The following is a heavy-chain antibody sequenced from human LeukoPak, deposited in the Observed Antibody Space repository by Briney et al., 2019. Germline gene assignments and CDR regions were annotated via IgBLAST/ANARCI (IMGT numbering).Heavy chain of an antibody. J-gene: IGHJ4*02. D-gene: IGHD5-24*01. CDR1: GFTFSSYW. Sequence: GGSLRLSCAASGFTFSSYWMHWVRQAPGKGLVWVSRINRDGSTIRYADSVKGRFTISRDNAKSTLYLQINSLRPEDTAVYYCARDESQEMVTIRGFDYWGQGTLVTVSS. CDR3: ARDESQEMVTIRGFDY. CDR2: INRDGSTI. V-gene: IGHV3-74*01.